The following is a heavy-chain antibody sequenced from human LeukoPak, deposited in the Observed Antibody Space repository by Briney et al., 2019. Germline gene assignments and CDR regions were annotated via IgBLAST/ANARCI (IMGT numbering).Heavy chain of an antibody. CDR3: ARSIRDGYNWGFDY. CDR2: IYYSGST. Sequence: SETLSLTCTVSGGSISSYYWSWIRQPPGKGLEWIGYIYYSGSTNYNPSLKSRVTISVDTSKNQFSLKLSSVTAADTAVYYCARSIRDGYNWGFDYWGQGTLVTVSS. D-gene: IGHD5-24*01. V-gene: IGHV4-59*01. J-gene: IGHJ4*02. CDR1: GGSISSYY.